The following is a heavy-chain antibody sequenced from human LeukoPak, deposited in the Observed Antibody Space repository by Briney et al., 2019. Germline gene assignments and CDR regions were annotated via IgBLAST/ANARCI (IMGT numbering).Heavy chain of an antibody. Sequence: SETLSLTCTVSGASITSYYWSWIRQPPGKGLEWIGFFSYSGSANYNPSLKSRVTISVDTSKNQFSLKLRSVTAADTAVYYCARTDLRIRGALNYYYYGMDVWGQGTTVTVSS. CDR2: FSYSGSA. J-gene: IGHJ6*02. CDR1: GASITSYY. D-gene: IGHD3-10*01. V-gene: IGHV4-59*01. CDR3: ARTDLRIRGALNYYYYGMDV.